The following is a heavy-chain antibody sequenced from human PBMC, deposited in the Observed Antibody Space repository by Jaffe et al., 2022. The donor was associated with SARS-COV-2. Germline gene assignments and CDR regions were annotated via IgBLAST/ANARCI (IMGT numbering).Heavy chain of an antibody. Sequence: EVQLVESGGGLVQPGGSLRLSCAASGFTFSSYSMNWVRQAPGKGLEWASYISSGSRTIYYADSVKGRFTISRDNAKNLMYLQMNSLRAEDTAVYYCARLGYCTGGSCPADYWGQGTLVTVSS. V-gene: IGHV3-48*01. D-gene: IGHD2-15*01. CDR2: ISSGSRTI. CDR1: GFTFSSYS. J-gene: IGHJ4*02. CDR3: ARLGYCTGGSCPADY.